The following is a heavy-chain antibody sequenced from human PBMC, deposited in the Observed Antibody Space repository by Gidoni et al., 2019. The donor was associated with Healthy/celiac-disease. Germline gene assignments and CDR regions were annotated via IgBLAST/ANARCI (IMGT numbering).Heavy chain of an antibody. CDR1: GFTVSSNY. D-gene: IGHD2-2*01. CDR3: ARDRWGRTSHMH. V-gene: IGHV3-66*02. Sequence: EVQLVESGGGLVQPGGSLRLSCAASGFTVSSNYMSWVRQAPGKGLEWVSVIYSGGSTYYADSVKGRFTISRDNSKNTLYLQMNSLRAEDTAVYYCARDRWGRTSHMHWGQGTLVTVSS. CDR2: IYSGGST. J-gene: IGHJ4*02.